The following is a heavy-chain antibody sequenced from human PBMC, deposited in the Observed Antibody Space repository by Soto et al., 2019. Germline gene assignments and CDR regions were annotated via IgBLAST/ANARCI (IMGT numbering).Heavy chain of an antibody. CDR3: TTESWSRNTSPRFDL. Sequence: AGGSLRRSWAGSGFTFSDAWMSWGRQAPGKGLEWVGRIKSTTDGGTTDYAAPVKGRVTISRDDSKNTLYLLMDSLKTEDTAVYYCTTESWSRNTSPRFDLWGQGTLVTVSS. CDR2: IKSTTDGGTT. CDR1: GFTFSDAW. D-gene: IGHD4-4*01. V-gene: IGHV3-15*01. J-gene: IGHJ5*02.